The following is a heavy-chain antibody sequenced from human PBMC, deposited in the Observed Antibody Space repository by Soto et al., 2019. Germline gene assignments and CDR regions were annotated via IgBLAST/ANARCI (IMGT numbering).Heavy chain of an antibody. V-gene: IGHV5-10-1*01. J-gene: IGHJ5*02. D-gene: IGHD2-2*01. CDR1: GYTFTTFW. CDR2: IDPRDSYT. CDR3: ARLFCSSSTCDSWFDP. Sequence: GESLKISCTGVGYTFTTFWISWVRQMPGRGLEWMGRIDPRDSYTNYSPSFQGHVTISADKSISTAYLQWGSLKASDTAMYYCARLFCSSSTCDSWFDPWGQGTLVTVSS.